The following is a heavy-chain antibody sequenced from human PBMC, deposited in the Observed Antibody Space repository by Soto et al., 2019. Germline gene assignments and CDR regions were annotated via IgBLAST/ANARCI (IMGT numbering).Heavy chain of an antibody. D-gene: IGHD1-1*01. CDR2: IRGSGETT. CDR1: GFTSSNYA. V-gene: IGHV3-23*01. CDR3: AKGGTTTNIILDS. Sequence: EVELLESGGGLVQPGGSLRLSCAASGFTSSNYAMSWVRQSPGKGLEWLSSIRGSGETTYYADSVKGRVTISRDNDKNTLYPRTYSLTAGDTAVYYCAKGGTTTNIILDSWGPGTPVTVSA. J-gene: IGHJ4*02.